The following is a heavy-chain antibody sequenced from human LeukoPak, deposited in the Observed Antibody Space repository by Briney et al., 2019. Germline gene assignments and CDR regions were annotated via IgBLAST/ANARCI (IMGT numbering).Heavy chain of an antibody. CDR3: ARDPYDLGWFDP. V-gene: IGHV4-59*01. CDR1: GGSISSYY. D-gene: IGHD3-3*01. J-gene: IGHJ5*02. CDR2: IYYSGST. Sequence: SETLSLTCTVSGGSISSYYWSWIRLPPGKGLEWIGYIYYSGSTNYNPSLKSRVTISVDTSKNQFSLKLSSVTAADTAVYYCARDPYDLGWFDPWGQGTLVTVSS.